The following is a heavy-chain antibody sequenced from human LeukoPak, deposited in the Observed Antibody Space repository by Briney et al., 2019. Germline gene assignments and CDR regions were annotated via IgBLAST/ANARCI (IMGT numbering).Heavy chain of an antibody. CDR3: AKPLSAASGTDFHY. V-gene: IGHV3-21*04. J-gene: IGHJ4*02. CDR2: ISSSSSYI. Sequence: GGSLRLSCAASGFTFSSYSMNWVRQAPGKGLEWVSSISSSSSYIYYADSVKGRFTISRDNAKNSLYLQMNSLRAEDTAVYYCAKPLSAASGTDFHYWGQGTLVTVSS. D-gene: IGHD6-13*01. CDR1: GFTFSSYS.